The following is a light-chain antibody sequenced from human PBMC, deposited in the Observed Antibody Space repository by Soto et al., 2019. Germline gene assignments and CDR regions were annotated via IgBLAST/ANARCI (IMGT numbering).Light chain of an antibody. V-gene: IGLV1-44*01. J-gene: IGLJ1*01. CDR2: TNN. Sequence: QSVLTQPPSASGTPGQRIVISCSGSTSNVESHSVNWFQQVPGTAPKLLIITNNQRPSGVPARFSGSKSGASASLAISGLQSEDEATYYCATWDDSRKAVFGTGTKVTVL. CDR1: TSNVESHS. CDR3: ATWDDSRKAV.